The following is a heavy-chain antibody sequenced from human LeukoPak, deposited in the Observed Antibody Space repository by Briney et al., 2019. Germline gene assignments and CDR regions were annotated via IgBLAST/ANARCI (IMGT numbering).Heavy chain of an antibody. J-gene: IGHJ3*02. CDR2: IYYSGST. CDR3: ARERIDSGYDFDAFDI. D-gene: IGHD5-12*01. CDR1: GGSISSGGYY. V-gene: IGHV4-31*03. Sequence: PSETLSLTCTVSGGSISSGGYYWSWIRQHPGKGLEWIGYIYYSGSTYYNPSLKSRVTIPVDTSKNQFSLKLSSVTAADTAVYYCARERIDSGYDFDAFDIWGQGTMVTVSS.